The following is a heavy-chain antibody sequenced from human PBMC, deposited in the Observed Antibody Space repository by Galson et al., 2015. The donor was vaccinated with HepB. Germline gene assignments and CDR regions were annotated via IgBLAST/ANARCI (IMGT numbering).Heavy chain of an antibody. CDR2: INPSGGTT. D-gene: IGHD2-8*01. Sequence: SVKVSCKASGYTFTSYYFHWVRQAPGQGLEWMGIINPSGGTTTYAQNFQGRVTMTRDTSTSTVYMELNSLTSDDTAVYYCARGMGHFDYWGQGTPVTVSS. V-gene: IGHV1-46*01. CDR1: GYTFTSYY. CDR3: ARGMGHFDY. J-gene: IGHJ4*02.